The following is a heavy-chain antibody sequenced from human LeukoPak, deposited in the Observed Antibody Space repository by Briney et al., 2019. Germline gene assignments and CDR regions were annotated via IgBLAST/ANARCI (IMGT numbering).Heavy chain of an antibody. Sequence: GESLRISCKGSAYTFSSYWIGWVRQMPGKGLEWMGIIYPGDSDTRYSPSLQGQVTISVDTSIGTAYLQWSSLKASDTAIYYCARQNDFRLDYWGQGTLVTVSS. CDR2: IYPGDSDT. CDR1: AYTFSSYW. V-gene: IGHV5-51*01. D-gene: IGHD3-3*01. CDR3: ARQNDFRLDY. J-gene: IGHJ4*02.